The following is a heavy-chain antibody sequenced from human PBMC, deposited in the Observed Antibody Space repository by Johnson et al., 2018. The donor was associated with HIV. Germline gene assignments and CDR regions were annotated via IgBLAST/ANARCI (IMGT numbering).Heavy chain of an antibody. D-gene: IGHD1-1*01. CDR3: ARDQSPCWNRGAFDI. V-gene: IGHV3-30*04. Sequence: QVQLVESGGALVQPGGSLRLSCAASGFTFSSYAMHWVRQAPGKGLEWVAVISYDGSNKYYADSVKGRFTISRDNSKNTLYLQMNSLRAEDTAVYYCARDQSPCWNRGAFDIWGQGTVVTVSS. CDR1: GFTFSSYA. CDR2: ISYDGSNK. J-gene: IGHJ3*02.